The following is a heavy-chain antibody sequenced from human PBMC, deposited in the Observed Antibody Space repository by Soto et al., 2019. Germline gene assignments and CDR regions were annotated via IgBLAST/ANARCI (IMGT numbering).Heavy chain of an antibody. Sequence: QVQLVQSGAEVKKPGASVKVSCKASGYTFTSYDINWVRQATGQGLEWMGWMNHNSGNTGYAQKFQGRVTMTRNTSISTAYMELSSLRSEDTAVYYCARGPLGYCSSTSCYSDYWGQGTLVTVSS. CDR1: GYTFTSYD. CDR3: ARGPLGYCSSTSCYSDY. V-gene: IGHV1-8*01. J-gene: IGHJ4*02. CDR2: MNHNSGNT. D-gene: IGHD2-2*01.